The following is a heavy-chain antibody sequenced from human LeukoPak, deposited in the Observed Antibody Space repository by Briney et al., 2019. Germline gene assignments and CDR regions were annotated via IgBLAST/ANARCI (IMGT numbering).Heavy chain of an antibody. CDR2: ISDSGAGT. J-gene: IGHJ4*02. Sequence: GGSLRLSCAASGFTFSNYGMSWVRQAPGKGLEWVSAISDSGAGTYYADSVKGRFTISRDNAKNSLYLQMNSLRAEDTAVYYCARDFYDSSGYYYDYWGQGTLVTVSS. V-gene: IGHV3-23*01. D-gene: IGHD3-22*01. CDR3: ARDFYDSSGYYYDY. CDR1: GFTFSNYG.